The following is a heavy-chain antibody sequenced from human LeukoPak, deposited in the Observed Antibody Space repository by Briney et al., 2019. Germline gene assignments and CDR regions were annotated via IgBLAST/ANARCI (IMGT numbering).Heavy chain of an antibody. D-gene: IGHD3-3*01. CDR1: GFTFGSRW. V-gene: IGHV3-74*01. CDR2: INTDGSRT. Sequence: GGSLRLSCAASGFTFGSRWMHWVRQAPGKGLVWVSRINTDGSRTTYADSVKGRFSISRDNAKNNLYLQMNSLRAEDTAVYYCVTIVGGYYPPVEGLDVWGQGTMVTVSS. CDR3: VTIVGGYYPPVEGLDV. J-gene: IGHJ3*01.